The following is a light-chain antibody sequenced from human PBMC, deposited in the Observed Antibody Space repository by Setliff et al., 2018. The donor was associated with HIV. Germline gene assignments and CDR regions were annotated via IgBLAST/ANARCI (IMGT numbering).Light chain of an antibody. CDR2: EVS. CDR1: SSDVGGYNY. V-gene: IGLV2-8*01. CDR3: SSYAGGNNMV. Sequence: QSALTQPPSASRSPGQSVTISCTGTSSDVGGYNYVSWYQQHPGKAPKLMIYEVSKWPSGVPGRFSGSKSGNTASLTVSGLQAEDEADYYCSSYAGGNNMVFGGGTK. J-gene: IGLJ2*01.